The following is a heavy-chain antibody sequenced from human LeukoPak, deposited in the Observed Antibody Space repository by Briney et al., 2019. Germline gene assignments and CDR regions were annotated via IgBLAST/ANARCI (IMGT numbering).Heavy chain of an antibody. V-gene: IGHV3-48*03. D-gene: IGHD2-21*02. Sequence: PGGSLRLSCAASGFTFSSYEMNWVRQAPGKGLEWVSYISSSGSTIYYADSVKGRFTISRDNAKNSLYLQMNSLRAEDTALYYCAKGLSGVVVTAYDYWGQGTLVTASS. J-gene: IGHJ4*02. CDR3: AKGLSGVVVTAYDY. CDR2: ISSSGSTI. CDR1: GFTFSSYE.